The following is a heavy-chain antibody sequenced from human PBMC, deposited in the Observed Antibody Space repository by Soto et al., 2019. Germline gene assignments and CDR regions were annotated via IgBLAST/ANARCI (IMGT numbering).Heavy chain of an antibody. V-gene: IGHV3-15*01. J-gene: IGHJ4*02. CDR1: ELTFSNAW. D-gene: IGHD2-15*01. Sequence: EVQLVESGGGLVKPGGSLRLSCAASELTFSNAWMSWVRQAPGKGLEWVGRIQSKSDDGTTDYAAPLKGRFSISRDDSKKTVFLQMSSLKTEDTAVYYCTKDPMLCSGVSCYGPFDHWGQGTLVTVSS. CDR2: IQSKSDDGTT. CDR3: TKDPMLCSGVSCYGPFDH.